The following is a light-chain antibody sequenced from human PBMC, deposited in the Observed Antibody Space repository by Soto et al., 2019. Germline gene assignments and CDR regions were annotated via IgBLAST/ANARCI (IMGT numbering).Light chain of an antibody. Sequence: EIVLTQSPGTLSLSPGGRATLSSRASQSVSSSYLAWYQQKPGQAPRILIYGASSRATGIPGRLSGSGSGTDFTLTISRMEPEDFAVYYCQQYGSSGTFGQGTRLEIK. CDR2: GAS. CDR3: QQYGSSGT. CDR1: QSVSSSY. J-gene: IGKJ5*01. V-gene: IGKV3-20*01.